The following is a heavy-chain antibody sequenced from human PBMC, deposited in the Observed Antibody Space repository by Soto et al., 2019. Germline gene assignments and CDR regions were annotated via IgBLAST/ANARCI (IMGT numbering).Heavy chain of an antibody. Sequence: QVQLVQSGAEVKKPGASVKVSCKASGYTFTSYGISWVRQAPGQGLEWMGWISDYNGNTNYAQKLQGRVTMTTDTSTSTAYRELRSLRSDDTAVYYCARERVGHGYNWNYDYWGQGTLVTVSS. CDR2: ISDYNGNT. CDR3: ARERVGHGYNWNYDY. D-gene: IGHD1-7*01. V-gene: IGHV1-18*01. J-gene: IGHJ4*02. CDR1: GYTFTSYG.